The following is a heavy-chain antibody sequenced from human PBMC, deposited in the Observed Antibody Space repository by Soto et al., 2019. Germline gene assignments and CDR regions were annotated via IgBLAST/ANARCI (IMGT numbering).Heavy chain of an antibody. CDR2: ITWNSDNL. CDR3: TKSRGVAGRPLDD. J-gene: IGHJ4*02. D-gene: IGHD6-6*01. V-gene: IGHV3-9*01. Sequence: EVQLVESGGGLVQPGRSLRLSCAASGFIFGDYAMHWVRQAPGKGLEWVSSITWNSDNLAYTGSVKGRFTISRANAKNSPYLEMDSLRPEHTALYFCTKSRGVAGRPLDDWGQGTFVTFYS. CDR1: GFIFGDYA.